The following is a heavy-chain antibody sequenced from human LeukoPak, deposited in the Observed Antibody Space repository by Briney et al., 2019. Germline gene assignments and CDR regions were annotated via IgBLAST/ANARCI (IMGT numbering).Heavy chain of an antibody. D-gene: IGHD2-2*01. CDR2: IYYSGST. CDR3: ARGLEDIVVVPAAGGAFDI. Sequence: SETLSLTCTVSGGSISSYYWSWIRQPPGKGLEWIGYIYYSGSTNYNPSLKSRVTISVDTSKNQFSLKLSSVTAADPAVYYCARGLEDIVVVPAAGGAFDIWGQGTMVTVSS. CDR1: GGSISSYY. V-gene: IGHV4-59*01. J-gene: IGHJ3*02.